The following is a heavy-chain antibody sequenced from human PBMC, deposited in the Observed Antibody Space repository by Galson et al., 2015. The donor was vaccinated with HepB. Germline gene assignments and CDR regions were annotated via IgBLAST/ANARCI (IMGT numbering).Heavy chain of an antibody. D-gene: IGHD2-15*01. CDR2: INAGNGKT. CDR1: GYTFTTYA. J-gene: IGHJ4*02. V-gene: IGHV1-3*01. CDR3: AMSGGDSFDY. Sequence: SVKVSCKASGYTFTTYAMHWVRQAPGQRLECMGWINAGNGKTKYSHKFQVRVHITRDTSAGTAYMELSSQRSEDTAMYYCAMSGGDSFDYWGQGTLVTVAS.